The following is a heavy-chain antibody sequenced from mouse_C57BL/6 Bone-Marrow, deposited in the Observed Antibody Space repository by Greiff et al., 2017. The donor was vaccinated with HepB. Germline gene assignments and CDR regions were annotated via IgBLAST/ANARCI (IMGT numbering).Heavy chain of an antibody. D-gene: IGHD2-1*01. J-gene: IGHJ3*01. CDR1: GYTFTDYY. V-gene: IGHV1-76*01. Sequence: QVHVKQSGAELVRPGASVKLSCKASGYTFTDYYINWVKQRPGQGLEWIARIYPGSGNTYYNEKFKGKATLTAEKSSSTAYMQLSSLTSEDSAVYFCARRGMIYPWFAYWGQGTLVTVSA. CDR3: ARRGMIYPWFAY. CDR2: IYPGSGNT.